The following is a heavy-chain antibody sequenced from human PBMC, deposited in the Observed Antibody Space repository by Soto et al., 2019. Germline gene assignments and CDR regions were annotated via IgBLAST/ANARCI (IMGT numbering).Heavy chain of an antibody. CDR3: ARDRGPSSGYYPYWFDP. V-gene: IGHV1-69*12. D-gene: IGHD3-22*01. CDR1: GGTFSSYA. J-gene: IGHJ5*02. CDR2: IIPIFGTA. Sequence: QVQLVQSGAEVKKPGSSVKVSCKASGGTFSSYAITWVRQAPGQGHEWMGGIIPIFGTANYAQKFQARVTLTADESTSTAYMELSSLRSEDTAVYYCARDRGPSSGYYPYWFDPWGQGTLVTVSS.